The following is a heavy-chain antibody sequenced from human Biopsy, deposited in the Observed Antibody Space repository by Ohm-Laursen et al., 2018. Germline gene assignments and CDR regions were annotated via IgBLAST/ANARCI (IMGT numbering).Heavy chain of an antibody. J-gene: IGHJ6*02. D-gene: IGHD6-19*01. CDR1: GGSISSHY. CDR3: ARCQDSSYLAYGMDV. V-gene: IGHV4-59*11. CDR2: IYNRGST. Sequence: SQTLSLTCTVPGGSISSHYWSWIRQPPGKGLEWIGYIYNRGSTKYNSSLKSRVTISVDTSKNQFSLTVRSVTAADTAVYYCARCQDSSYLAYGMDVWGQGTTVTVSS.